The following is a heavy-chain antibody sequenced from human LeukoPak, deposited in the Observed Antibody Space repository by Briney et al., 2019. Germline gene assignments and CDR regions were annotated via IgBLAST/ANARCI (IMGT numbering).Heavy chain of an antibody. CDR2: ISGSRSYI. Sequence: GGSLRLSCAASGFTFNSYSMNWVRQAPGKGLEWVSSISGSRSYIYYADSVKGRFTISRDNAKNSLYLQMNSLRAEDDTAVYYCARDVNYYYYMDVWGKGTTVTIS. CDR1: GFTFNSYS. CDR3: ARDVNYYYYMDV. V-gene: IGHV3-21*01. J-gene: IGHJ6*03.